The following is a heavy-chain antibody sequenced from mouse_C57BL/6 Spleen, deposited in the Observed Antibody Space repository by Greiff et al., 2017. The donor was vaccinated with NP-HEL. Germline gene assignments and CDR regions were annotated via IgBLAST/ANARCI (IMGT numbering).Heavy chain of an antibody. CDR1: GYAFTNYL. J-gene: IGHJ3*01. CDR2: INPGSGGT. D-gene: IGHD2-4*01. Sequence: VQLQQSGAELVRPGTSVKVSCKASGYAFTNYLIEWVKQRPGQGLEWIGVINPGSGGTNYNEKFKGKATLTADKSSSTAYMQLSSLTSEDSAVYFCARGGPYDYDKGCAYWGQGTLVTVSA. V-gene: IGHV1-54*01. CDR3: ARGGPYDYDKGCAY.